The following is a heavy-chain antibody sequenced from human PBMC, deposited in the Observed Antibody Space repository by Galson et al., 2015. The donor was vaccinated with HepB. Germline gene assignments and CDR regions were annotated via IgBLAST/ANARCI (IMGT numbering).Heavy chain of an antibody. CDR1: GYNFINYW. CDR2: IYPGDSDT. D-gene: IGHD5-24*01. V-gene: IGHV5-51*01. J-gene: IGHJ4*02. CDR3: ARHRHGGYNNKGHADFDY. Sequence: QSGAEVKRPGESLKISCKGSGYNFINYWIGWVRQMPGKGLEWMGIIYPGDSDTRYRPSFRGPVTISADKSISTAYLQWSSLKASDTAMYYCARHRHGGYNNKGHADFDYWGQGTLVTVSS.